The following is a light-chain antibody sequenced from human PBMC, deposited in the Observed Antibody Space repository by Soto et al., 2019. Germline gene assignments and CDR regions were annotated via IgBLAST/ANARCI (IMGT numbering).Light chain of an antibody. V-gene: IGLV2-14*01. CDR2: EVS. CDR3: TSYSRYRVLV. J-gene: IGLJ3*02. CDR1: SSDIGGYKY. Sequence: QSALTQPASVSGSLGQSITISCTGTSSDIGGYKYVSWYQQHPGKAPKLIIFEVSNRPSGVSDRFSGSNSGNTASLTISGLRAEDEADYYCTSYSRYRVLVFGGGTKVPVL.